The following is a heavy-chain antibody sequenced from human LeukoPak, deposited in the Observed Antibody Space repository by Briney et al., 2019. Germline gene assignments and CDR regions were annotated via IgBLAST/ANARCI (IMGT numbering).Heavy chain of an antibody. D-gene: IGHD1-26*01. Sequence: ASVKVSCKASGYTFTGYYMHWVRQAPGQGLEWMGWINPNSGGTNYAQKFQGRVTMTRDTSISTAYMELSRLRSDDTAVYYCARDSPDSGSYYQFDYWGQGTLVTVSS. CDR2: INPNSGGT. CDR1: GYTFTGYY. CDR3: ARDSPDSGSYYQFDY. V-gene: IGHV1-2*02. J-gene: IGHJ4*02.